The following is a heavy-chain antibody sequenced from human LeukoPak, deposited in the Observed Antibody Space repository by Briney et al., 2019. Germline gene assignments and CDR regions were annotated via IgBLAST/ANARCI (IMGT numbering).Heavy chain of an antibody. D-gene: IGHD6-19*01. J-gene: IGHJ4*02. Sequence: GESLKISCKGSGYSFTSYWIGWVRQMPGKGLEWMGIIYPGDSDTRYSPSFQGQVTISADKSISTAYLQRSSLKASDTAMYYCARRSKLYSSGWYLGYWGQGTLVTVSS. CDR1: GYSFTSYW. CDR3: ARRSKLYSSGWYLGY. V-gene: IGHV5-51*01. CDR2: IYPGDSDT.